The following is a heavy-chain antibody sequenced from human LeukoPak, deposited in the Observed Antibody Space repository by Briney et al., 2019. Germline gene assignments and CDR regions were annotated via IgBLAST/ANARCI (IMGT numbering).Heavy chain of an antibody. D-gene: IGHD3-9*01. CDR2: INHSGST. Sequence: SETLSLTCAVYGGSFSGYYWSWIRQPPGKGLEWIGEINHSGSTNYNPSLKSRVTISVDTSKNQFSLKLSSVTAADTAVYYCAREYYDILTGYPYYYYYYYMDVWGKGTTVTISS. CDR3: AREYYDILTGYPYYYYYYYMDV. J-gene: IGHJ6*03. CDR1: GGSFSGYY. V-gene: IGHV4-34*01.